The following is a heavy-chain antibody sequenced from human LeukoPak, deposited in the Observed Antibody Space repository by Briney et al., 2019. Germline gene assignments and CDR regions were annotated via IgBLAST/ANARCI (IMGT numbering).Heavy chain of an antibody. CDR3: ARRPRYSGGSCYPDY. Sequence: ASVKVSCKASGYTFTGYYMHWVRQAPGQGLEWMGWINPNSGGTNYAQKFQGRVTMTRDTSISTAYMELSRLRSDDTAVYYCARRPRYSGGSCYPDYWGQGTPVTVSS. V-gene: IGHV1-2*02. CDR2: INPNSGGT. D-gene: IGHD2-15*01. CDR1: GYTFTGYY. J-gene: IGHJ4*02.